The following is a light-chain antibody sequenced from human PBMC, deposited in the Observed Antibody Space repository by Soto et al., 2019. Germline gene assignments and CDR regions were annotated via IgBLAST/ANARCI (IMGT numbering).Light chain of an antibody. V-gene: IGKV1-6*01. CDR3: LQDYSYPRT. Sequence: AIQMTQSPSSLSASVGDRVTITCRASQGIKNDLSWYQQKPGKAPKILVYAASTLQSGVPSRFSGSGSGTDFTLAISSLQPEDFATYYCLQDYSYPRTFGQGTGVEIK. CDR1: QGIKND. CDR2: AAS. J-gene: IGKJ1*01.